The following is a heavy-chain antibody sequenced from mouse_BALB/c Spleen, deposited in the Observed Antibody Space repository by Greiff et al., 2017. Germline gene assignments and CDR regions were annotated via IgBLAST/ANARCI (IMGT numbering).Heavy chain of an antibody. V-gene: IGHV5-6-5*01. CDR2: ISSGGST. Sequence: EVQVVESGGGLVKPGGSLKLSCAASGFTFSSYAMSWVRQTPEKRLEWVASISSGGSTYYPDSVKGRFTISRDNARNILYLQMSSLRSEDTAMYYCARGGSLPLMITTSYWYFDVWGAGTTVTVSS. J-gene: IGHJ1*01. D-gene: IGHD2-4*01. CDR3: ARGGSLPLMITTSYWYFDV. CDR1: GFTFSSYA.